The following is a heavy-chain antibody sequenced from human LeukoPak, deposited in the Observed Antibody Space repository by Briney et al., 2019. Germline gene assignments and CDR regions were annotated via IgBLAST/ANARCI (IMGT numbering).Heavy chain of an antibody. J-gene: IGHJ5*02. CDR3: ARDDTDQLYNWFDP. D-gene: IGHD5-24*01. CDR1: GFTFSSYS. Sequence: GGSLRLSCAASGFTFSSYSMNWVRQAPGKGLEWVSSISSSSSYIYYAGSVKGRFTISRDNAKNSLYLQMNSLRAEDTAVYYCARDDTDQLYNWFDPWGQGTLVTVSS. CDR2: ISSSSSYI. V-gene: IGHV3-21*01.